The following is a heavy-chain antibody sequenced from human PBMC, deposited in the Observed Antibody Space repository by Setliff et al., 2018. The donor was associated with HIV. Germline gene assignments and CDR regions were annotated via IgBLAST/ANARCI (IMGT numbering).Heavy chain of an antibody. D-gene: IGHD1-26*01. Sequence: WASVKVSCKASGYSFSNYAIHWVRQAPGQGLEWMGWINGGNAITKFSQKFQGRVTFTRDTSASTAYMELSSPRSEDTAVYYCARAGYLLHYFDSWGQGTLVTVS. CDR3: ARAGYLLHYFDS. V-gene: IGHV1-3*01. CDR2: INGGNAIT. CDR1: GYSFSNYA. J-gene: IGHJ4*02.